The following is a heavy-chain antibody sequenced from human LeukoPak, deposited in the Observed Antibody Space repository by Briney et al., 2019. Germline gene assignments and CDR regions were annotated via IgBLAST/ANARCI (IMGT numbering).Heavy chain of an antibody. CDR2: IYTSGST. Sequence: PSETLSLTCTVSGGSISSGSYYWSWLRQPAGKGLEWIGRIYTSGSTNYNPSLKSRVTISVDTSKNQFSLKLSSVTAADTAVYYCARGRIWQQFDPWGQGTLVTVSS. CDR3: ARGRIWQQFDP. V-gene: IGHV4-61*02. J-gene: IGHJ5*02. CDR1: GGSISSGSYY. D-gene: IGHD5-24*01.